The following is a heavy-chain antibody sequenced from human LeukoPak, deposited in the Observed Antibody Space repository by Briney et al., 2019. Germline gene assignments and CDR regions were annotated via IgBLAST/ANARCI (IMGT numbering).Heavy chain of an antibody. CDR3: ARDPYSGNLGPTYYYYMDV. D-gene: IGHD1-26*01. CDR2: ISSSSLYI. V-gene: IGHV3-21*01. J-gene: IGHJ6*03. CDR1: GFTFSSYS. Sequence: GSLRLSCAASGFTFSSYSMNWVRQAPGKGLEWVSSISSSSLYIYYADSVRGRFTISRDNAKNSLYLQTNSLRDDDTAVYYCARDPYSGNLGPTYYYYMDVWGKGTTVTVSS.